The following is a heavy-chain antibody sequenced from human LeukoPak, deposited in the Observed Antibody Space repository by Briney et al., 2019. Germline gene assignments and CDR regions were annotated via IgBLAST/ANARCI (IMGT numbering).Heavy chain of an antibody. D-gene: IGHD5-12*01. V-gene: IGHV3-23*01. CDR2: ISGSGGST. CDR3: AKKGYSGYDPFDY. J-gene: IGHJ4*02. Sequence: GGSLRLSCAAPGFTFSSYAMSWVRQAPGKGLEWVSAISGSGGSTYYADSVKGRFTISRDNSKNTLYLQMNSLRAEDTAVYYCAKKGYSGYDPFDYWGQGTLVTVSS. CDR1: GFTFSSYA.